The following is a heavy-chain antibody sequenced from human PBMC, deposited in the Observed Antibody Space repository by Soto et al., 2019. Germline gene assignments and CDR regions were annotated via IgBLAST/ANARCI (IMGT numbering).Heavy chain of an antibody. V-gene: IGHV1-2*02. J-gene: IGHJ4*02. CDR3: ARHGGGGRVRRMGY. Sequence: QVQLVQSGAEVKKPGASVKVSCKASGYTFTGYYMHWVRQAPGQGLEWMGWINPNSGGTNYAQKFQGRVTMTRDTSTSTAQRGRGRLRADETAVYYCARHGGGGRVRRMGYWGQGTLVTVSS. CDR2: INPNSGGT. D-gene: IGHD3-16*01. CDR1: GYTFTGYY.